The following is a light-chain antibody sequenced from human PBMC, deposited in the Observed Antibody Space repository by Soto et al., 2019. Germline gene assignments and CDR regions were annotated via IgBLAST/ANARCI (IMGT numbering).Light chain of an antibody. CDR2: GAS. V-gene: IGKV3-15*01. Sequence: ETVMTQSPATLSVSPGERATLSCGASQSVSTNLAWYQQKPGQVPRLLIYGASTRATDIPARFSGSGSGTEFPLPISSLQSEDFAVYYCQQYNEWPLSFGGGTKVEIE. CDR1: QSVSTN. CDR3: QQYNEWPLS. J-gene: IGKJ4*01.